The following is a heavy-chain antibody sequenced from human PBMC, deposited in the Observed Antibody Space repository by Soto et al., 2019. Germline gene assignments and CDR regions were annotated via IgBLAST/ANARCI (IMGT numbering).Heavy chain of an antibody. Sequence: ASVKVSCKASGYTFTSYAMHWVRQAPGQRLEWMGWINAGNGNTKYSQKFQGRVTITRDTSASTAYMELSSLRSEDTAVYYCAGEMDTAMVFNYWGQGTLVTVSS. CDR1: GYTFTSYA. J-gene: IGHJ4*02. CDR2: INAGNGNT. D-gene: IGHD5-18*01. V-gene: IGHV1-3*01. CDR3: AGEMDTAMVFNY.